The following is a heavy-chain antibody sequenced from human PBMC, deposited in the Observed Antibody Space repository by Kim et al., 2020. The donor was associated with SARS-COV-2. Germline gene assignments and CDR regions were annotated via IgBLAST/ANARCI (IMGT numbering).Heavy chain of an antibody. CDR2: TYYRSKWYN. D-gene: IGHD6-19*01. V-gene: IGHV6-1*01. Sequence: SQTLSLTCAISGDSVSSNSAAWNWIRQSPSRGLEWLGRTYYRSKWYNDYAVSVKSRITINPDTSKNQFSLQLNSVTPEDTAVYYCARFNNGGYSSGSLVSWLYYYYGMDVWGQGTTVTVSS. CDR3: ARFNNGGYSSGSLVSWLYYYYGMDV. J-gene: IGHJ6*02. CDR1: GDSVSSNSAA.